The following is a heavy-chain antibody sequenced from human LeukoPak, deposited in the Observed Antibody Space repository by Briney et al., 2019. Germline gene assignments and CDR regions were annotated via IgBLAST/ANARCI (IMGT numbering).Heavy chain of an antibody. CDR2: VHLDGRT. CDR3: AREGGFFRPLDY. CDR1: GGSVASTNW. J-gene: IGHJ4*02. D-gene: IGHD3-3*01. Sequence: SETLSLTCGVSGGSVASTNWWTWVRQPPGKGLEWIGEVHLDGRTNYNPTLKSRLTISVDLSENHISLKLTSVTAADTAVYYCAREGGFFRPLDYSGQGTLVTVSS. V-gene: IGHV4-4*02.